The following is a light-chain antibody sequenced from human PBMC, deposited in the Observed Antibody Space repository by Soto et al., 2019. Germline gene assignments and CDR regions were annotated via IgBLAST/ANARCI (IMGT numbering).Light chain of an antibody. Sequence: QSALTQPRSVSGSPGQSVTISCTGTSSDVGAHNYVSWYQQHPGKAPKLMIFDVNKRPSGVPDRFSGSKSGNTASLTISGLQAEDEADYYCGSYGVSSVLGTGTKLTV. CDR3: GSYGVSSV. CDR2: DVN. J-gene: IGLJ1*01. CDR1: SSDVGAHNY. V-gene: IGLV2-11*01.